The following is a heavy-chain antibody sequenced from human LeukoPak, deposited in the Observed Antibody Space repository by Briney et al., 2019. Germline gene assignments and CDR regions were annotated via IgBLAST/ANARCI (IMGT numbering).Heavy chain of an antibody. CDR3: ARRTFLNAFDI. J-gene: IGHJ3*02. V-gene: IGHV3-33*01. Sequence: GGSLRLSCAASGFTFSSFGMHWVRPAPGKGLEWVAVIWYDGTNKYYADSVKGRFTISRDNSKNTLYLQMGSLRAEDMAVYYCARRTFLNAFDIWGQGTMVTVSS. D-gene: IGHD1-1*01. CDR2: IWYDGTNK. CDR1: GFTFSSFG.